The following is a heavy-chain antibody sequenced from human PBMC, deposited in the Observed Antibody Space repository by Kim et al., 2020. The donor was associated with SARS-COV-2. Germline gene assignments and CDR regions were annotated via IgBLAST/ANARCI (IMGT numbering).Heavy chain of an antibody. D-gene: IGHD3-16*02. J-gene: IGHJ4*02. Sequence: PSLKSRVTISVDTSKNQFSLKLSSVTAADTAVYYCAREGIWGSYRPLDYWGQGTLVTVSS. V-gene: IGHV4-34*01. CDR3: AREGIWGSYRPLDY.